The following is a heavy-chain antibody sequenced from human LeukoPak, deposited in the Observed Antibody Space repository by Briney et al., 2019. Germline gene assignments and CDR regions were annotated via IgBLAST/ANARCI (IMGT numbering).Heavy chain of an antibody. D-gene: IGHD1-14*01. J-gene: IGHJ3*02. Sequence: PSETLSLTCTVSGGSISSYYWSWIRQPPGKGLEWVGYISYSGSTNYNPSLESRVTISLDTSKNQFSPKVSSVTAADTAVYFCARETTLQFAFDIWGQGTMVTVS. CDR1: GGSISSYY. CDR2: ISYSGST. CDR3: ARETTLQFAFDI. V-gene: IGHV4-59*01.